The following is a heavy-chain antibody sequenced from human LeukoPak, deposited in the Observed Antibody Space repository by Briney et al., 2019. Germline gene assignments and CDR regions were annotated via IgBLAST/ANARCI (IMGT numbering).Heavy chain of an antibody. J-gene: IGHJ4*02. V-gene: IGHV3-9*01. CDR2: ISWNSGSI. D-gene: IGHD6-19*01. CDR1: GFTFDDYA. Sequence: GGSLRLSCAASGFTFDDYAMHWVRQAPGKGLEWVSGISWNSGSIGYADSVKGRFTISRDNAKNSLYLQMNSLRAEDTALYYCVKDYSSGWYYFDYWGQGTLVTVSS. CDR3: VKDYSSGWYYFDY.